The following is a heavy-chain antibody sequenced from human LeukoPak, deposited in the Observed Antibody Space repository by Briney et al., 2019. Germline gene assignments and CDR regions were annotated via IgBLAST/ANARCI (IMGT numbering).Heavy chain of an antibody. V-gene: IGHV1-3*01. J-gene: IGHJ4*02. Sequence: ASVKVSCKASGYTFTSYAMHWVRQAPGQRLEWIGWVNAGNGNTKYSQKFQGRVTITRDTSASTAYMEMSSLRSEDTAVYYCARDLVAAAGTFAYWGQGPLVTVSS. CDR2: VNAGNGNT. CDR1: GYTFTSYA. CDR3: ARDLVAAAGTFAY. D-gene: IGHD6-13*01.